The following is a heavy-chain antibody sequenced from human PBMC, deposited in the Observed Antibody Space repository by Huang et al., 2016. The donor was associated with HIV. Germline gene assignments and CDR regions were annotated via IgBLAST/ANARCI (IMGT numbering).Heavy chain of an antibody. D-gene: IGHD3-16*01. CDR1: GGSFSDQI. J-gene: IGHJ4*02. CDR3: AMSLRYQYDSRSYWGRYFDY. CDR2: IIPLCRAP. Sequence: QVQLEQSGPAVRKPGSSVKVSCQASGGSFSDQIISWVRQAPGQRLEWMGGIIPLCRAPAYAKEFKGRVTMTADESTATIYMELNSLTSEDTAVYYCAMSLRYQYDSRSYWGRYFDYWGQGTLVTVSS. V-gene: IGHV1-69*01.